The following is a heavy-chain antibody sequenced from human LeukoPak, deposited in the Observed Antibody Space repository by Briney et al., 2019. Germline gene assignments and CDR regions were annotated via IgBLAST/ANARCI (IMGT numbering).Heavy chain of an antibody. CDR2: INHSGST. CDR3: ARHRGCSGGSCYHWFDP. Sequence: PSETLSLTCAVYGGSFSGYYWSWIRQPPGKGLEWIGEINHSGSTNYNPSLKSRVTISVDTSKNQFSLKLNSVTAADTAVFYCARHRGCSGGSCYHWFDPWGQGILVTVSS. J-gene: IGHJ5*02. CDR1: GGSFSGYY. V-gene: IGHV4-34*01. D-gene: IGHD2-15*01.